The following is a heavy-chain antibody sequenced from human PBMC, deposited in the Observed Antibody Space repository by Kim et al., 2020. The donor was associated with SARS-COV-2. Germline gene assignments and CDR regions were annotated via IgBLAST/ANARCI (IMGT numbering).Heavy chain of an antibody. CDR1: GFIFNKYG. Sequence: GGSLRLSCVASGFIFNKYGMIWVRQAPGKGLEWVSSISGTTPYTHYADSVKGRFTITRDDSKKTLYLQLNSLRVEDTAIYFCARGVFGFWGQGVLVTVSS. D-gene: IGHD3-3*01. J-gene: IGHJ4*02. V-gene: IGHV3-21*01. CDR3: ARGVFGF. CDR2: ISGTTPYT.